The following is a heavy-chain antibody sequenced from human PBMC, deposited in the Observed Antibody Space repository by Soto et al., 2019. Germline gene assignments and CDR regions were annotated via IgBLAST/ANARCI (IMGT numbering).Heavy chain of an antibody. CDR2: IWYDGSNK. Sequence: GGSLRLSCAASGFTFSSYGMHWVRQAPGKGLEWVAVIWYDGSNKYYADSVKGRFTISRDNSKNTLYLQMNGLRAEDTAVYYCARVQGFTIFGPPHYWGQGTLVTVS. CDR1: GFTFSSYG. CDR3: ARVQGFTIFGPPHY. D-gene: IGHD3-3*01. V-gene: IGHV3-33*01. J-gene: IGHJ4*02.